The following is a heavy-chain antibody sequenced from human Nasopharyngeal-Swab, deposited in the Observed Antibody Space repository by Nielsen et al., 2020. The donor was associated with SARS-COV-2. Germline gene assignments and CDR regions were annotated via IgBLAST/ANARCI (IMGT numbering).Heavy chain of an antibody. D-gene: IGHD5-18*01. CDR2: INWNGGST. J-gene: IGHJ4*02. Sequence: LKISCAASGFHCDDYGMHWVRPAPGKVLEWVSGINWNGGSTSYAASVKGRFIISRANAKNSVYLQMNGLRAEDTAVYYCARGVDPALYYFDSWGQGTLVTVSS. CDR1: GFHCDDYG. CDR3: ARGVDPALYYFDS. V-gene: IGHV3-20*04.